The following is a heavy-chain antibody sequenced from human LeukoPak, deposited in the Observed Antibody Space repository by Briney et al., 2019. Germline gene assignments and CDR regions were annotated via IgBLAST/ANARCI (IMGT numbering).Heavy chain of an antibody. CDR2: IYYSGST. Sequence: PSETLSLTCTVSGGSISSTNYYWGWIRQPPGKGLEWIGSIYYSGSTYYNPSLKSRVTISVDTSKNQFSLKLSSVTAADTAVYYCAGHYCGGDCLTSYFHYWGQGTLVTVSS. CDR3: AGHYCGGDCLTSYFHY. V-gene: IGHV4-39*01. CDR1: GGSISSTNYY. D-gene: IGHD2-21*02. J-gene: IGHJ4*02.